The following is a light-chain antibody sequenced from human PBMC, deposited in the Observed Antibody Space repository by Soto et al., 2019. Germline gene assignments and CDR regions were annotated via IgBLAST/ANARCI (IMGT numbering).Light chain of an antibody. CDR2: KAS. CDR3: QQYQRYPWT. CDR1: QSVNVW. V-gene: IGKV1-5*03. J-gene: IGKJ1*01. Sequence: DIQMTQSPPTVSVSVGDRVTVTCRASQSVNVWLAWYQQKPGKAPKLLIYKASTLEGGVPSRFSGSGSGTDFSLTISSLQPEDFVSYYCQQYQRYPWTLGQGTKVDIK.